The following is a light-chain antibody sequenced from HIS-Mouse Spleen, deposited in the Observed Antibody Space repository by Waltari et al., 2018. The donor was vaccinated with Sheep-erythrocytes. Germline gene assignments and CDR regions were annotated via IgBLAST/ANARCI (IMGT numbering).Light chain of an antibody. Sequence: QSALTQPRSVSGSPGQSVTISCTGTSSDVGGYNYVSWYQQHPGKPPKFMIYDVSKRPSGVPDRFSGSKSGNTASLTISGLQAEDEADYYCCSYAGSYNYVFGTGTKVTVL. V-gene: IGLV2-11*01. J-gene: IGLJ1*01. CDR2: DVS. CDR3: CSYAGSYNYV. CDR1: SSDVGGYNY.